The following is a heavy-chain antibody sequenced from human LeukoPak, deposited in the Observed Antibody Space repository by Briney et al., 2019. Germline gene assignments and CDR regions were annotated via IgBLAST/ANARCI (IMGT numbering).Heavy chain of an antibody. CDR3: AKGVTMVRGFDY. CDR1: GFTFSSYG. V-gene: IGHV3-30*02. J-gene: IGHJ4*02. D-gene: IGHD3-10*01. Sequence: VGSLRLSCAASGFTFSSYGMHWVRQAPGKGLEWVAFIRYDGSNKYYADSVKGRFTIPRDNSKNTLYLQMNSLRAEDTAVYYCAKGVTMVRGFDYWGQGTLVTVSS. CDR2: IRYDGSNK.